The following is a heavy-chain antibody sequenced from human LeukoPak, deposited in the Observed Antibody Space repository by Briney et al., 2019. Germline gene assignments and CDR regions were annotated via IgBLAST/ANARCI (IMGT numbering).Heavy chain of an antibody. Sequence: ASVKVSCKASGYSFTSHGISWVRQAPGQGPEWMGWISTHSGGTNYAQNFQGRITMATDTSTSTAYMELRSPRSDDMAVYYCARGLTFCGGDCYTNFDLWGQGTLVTVSS. CDR2: ISTHSGGT. CDR3: ARGLTFCGGDCYTNFDL. CDR1: GYSFTSHG. D-gene: IGHD2-21*02. J-gene: IGHJ4*02. V-gene: IGHV1-18*03.